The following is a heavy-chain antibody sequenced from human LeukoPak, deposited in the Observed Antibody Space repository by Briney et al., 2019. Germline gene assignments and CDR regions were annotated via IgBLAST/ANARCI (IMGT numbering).Heavy chain of an antibody. CDR3: AKTKGYSYGYYFDY. CDR1: GFTFSSYA. V-gene: IGHV3-30*18. D-gene: IGHD5-18*01. Sequence: GGSLRLSCAASGFTFSSYAMHWVRQSLGKGLEWVAVMSYDGFNKYYADSVKGRFTISRDNSKNTLYLQMNSLRAEDTAVYYCAKTKGYSYGYYFDYWGQGTLVTASS. CDR2: MSYDGFNK. J-gene: IGHJ4*02.